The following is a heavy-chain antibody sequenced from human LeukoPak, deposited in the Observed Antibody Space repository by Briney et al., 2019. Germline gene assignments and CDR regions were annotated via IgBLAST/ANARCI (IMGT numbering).Heavy chain of an antibody. Sequence: SCKASGFTFSSYGMHWVRQAPGKGVEWVAVISYDGSNKYYADSVKGRFTISRDNSKNTLYLQMNSLRAEDTAVYYCAKDWRLEYSSTSCPLYYYYYGIDVWGQGTTVTVSS. J-gene: IGHJ6*02. D-gene: IGHD2-2*01. V-gene: IGHV3-30*18. CDR3: AKDWRLEYSSTSCPLYYYYYGIDV. CDR2: ISYDGSNK. CDR1: GFTFSSYG.